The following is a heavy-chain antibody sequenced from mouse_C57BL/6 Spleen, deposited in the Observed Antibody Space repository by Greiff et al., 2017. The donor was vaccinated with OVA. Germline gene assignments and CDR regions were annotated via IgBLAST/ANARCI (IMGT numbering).Heavy chain of an antibody. CDR2: IDPSDSYT. J-gene: IGHJ3*01. V-gene: IGHV1-50*01. CDR3: ARIYSNYEAWFAY. D-gene: IGHD2-5*01. CDR1: GYTFTSYW. Sequence: QVQLQQSGAELVKPGASVKLSCKASGYTFTSYWMQWVKQRPGQGLEWIGEIDPSDSYTNYNQKFKGKATLTVDTSSSTAYMQLSSLTSEDSAVYYCARIYSNYEAWFAYWGQGTLVTVSA.